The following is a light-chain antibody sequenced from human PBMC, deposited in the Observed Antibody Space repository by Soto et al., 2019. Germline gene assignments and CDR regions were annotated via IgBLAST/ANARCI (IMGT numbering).Light chain of an antibody. CDR2: GNS. J-gene: IGLJ2*01. Sequence: QSVLTQPPSVSGAPGQRVTISCTGSSSNIGAGYDVHWYQQLPGTAPKLLIYGNSNRPSGVPDRFSGSKSGTSASLAITGLQAQDEPDYYCHSYDSSLSGAVVFGGGTKLTVL. CDR3: HSYDSSLSGAVV. V-gene: IGLV1-40*01. CDR1: SSNIGAGYD.